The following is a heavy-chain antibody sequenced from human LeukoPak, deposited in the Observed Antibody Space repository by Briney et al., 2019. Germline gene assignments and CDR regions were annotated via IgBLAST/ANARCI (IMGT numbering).Heavy chain of an antibody. CDR2: ISWNSGSI. V-gene: IGHV3-9*01. CDR1: GFTFDDYA. CDR3: AKGGYDFWSGYYMGYYMDV. J-gene: IGHJ6*03. D-gene: IGHD3-3*01. Sequence: PGRSLRLSCAASGFTFDDYAMHWVRQAPGKGLEWVSGISWNSGSIGYADSVKGRFTISRDNAKNSLYLQMNSLRAEDTALYYCAKGGYDFWSGYYMGYYMDVWGKGTTVTVSS.